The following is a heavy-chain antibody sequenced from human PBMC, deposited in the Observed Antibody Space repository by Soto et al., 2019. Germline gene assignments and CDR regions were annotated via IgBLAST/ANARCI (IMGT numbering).Heavy chain of an antibody. J-gene: IGHJ4*02. CDR3: ATGRGSEGFDS. V-gene: IGHV1-69*01. CDR2: SIPIFGTA. Sequence: QVQLVQSGTEVKKPGSSVRVSCKASGGTSNRFAFSWVRQAPGQGLEWMGGSIPIFGTANYAPRFQGRATTTADESTSTGYMELSGLRSDDTATYYCATGRGSEGFDSWGQGTQVLVSS. CDR1: GGTSNRFA. D-gene: IGHD3-16*01.